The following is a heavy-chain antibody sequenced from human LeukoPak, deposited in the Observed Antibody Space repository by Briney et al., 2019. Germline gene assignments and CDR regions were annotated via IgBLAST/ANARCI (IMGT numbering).Heavy chain of an antibody. CDR3: AREFYMVRGVSSLFDP. CDR2: IYYSGST. J-gene: IGHJ5*02. Sequence: SETLSPTCTVSGGSISSGGYYWSWIRQHPGKGLEWIGYIYYSGSTYYNPSLKSRVTISVDTSKNQFSLKLSSVTAADTAVYYCAREFYMVRGVSSLFDPWGQGTLVTVSS. V-gene: IGHV4-31*03. CDR1: GGSISSGGYY. D-gene: IGHD3-10*01.